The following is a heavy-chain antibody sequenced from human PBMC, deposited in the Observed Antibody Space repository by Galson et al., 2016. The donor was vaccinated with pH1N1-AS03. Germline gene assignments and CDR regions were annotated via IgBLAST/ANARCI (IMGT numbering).Heavy chain of an antibody. J-gene: IGHJ4*02. CDR3: ATNALKVRVDY. CDR1: GFTFSDYA. D-gene: IGHD1-1*01. CDR2: ISGTGGSP. V-gene: IGHV3-23*01. Sequence: SLRLSCAASGFTFSDYAMGWVRQAPGKGLERLAEISGTGGSPFYADSVKGRVTISRDNSKNTVYLQMTSLRAEDTAVYYCATNALKVRVDYWGQGTLVTVSS.